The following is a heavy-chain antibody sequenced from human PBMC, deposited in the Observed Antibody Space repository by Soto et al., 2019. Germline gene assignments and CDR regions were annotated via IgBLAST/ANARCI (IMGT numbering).Heavy chain of an antibody. Sequence: GASVKVSCKASGYTFTSYGISWVGQAPGQGLEWMGWISAYNGNTNYAQKLQGRVTMTTDTSTSTAYMELRSLRSDDTAVYYCARVVAGYCSGGSCYSPPDYYYGMDVWGQGTTVTVSS. D-gene: IGHD2-15*01. V-gene: IGHV1-18*04. CDR3: ARVVAGYCSGGSCYSPPDYYYGMDV. CDR2: ISAYNGNT. J-gene: IGHJ6*02. CDR1: GYTFTSYG.